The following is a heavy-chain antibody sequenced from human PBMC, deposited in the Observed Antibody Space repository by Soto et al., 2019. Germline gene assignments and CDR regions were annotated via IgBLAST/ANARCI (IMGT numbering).Heavy chain of an antibody. CDR3: ARGWTEVATDY. J-gene: IGHJ4*02. CDR1: GYSISSGYY. Sequence: PSETLSLTCAVSGYSISSGYYWGWIRHSPGKGLEWIGSIHHGGSPLYNPSLKSRVAISIDTSKNQLSLKLSSVTAADTDIYYCARGWTEVATDYWGQGTLVTVSS. CDR2: IHHGGSP. D-gene: IGHD3-3*01. V-gene: IGHV4-38-2*01.